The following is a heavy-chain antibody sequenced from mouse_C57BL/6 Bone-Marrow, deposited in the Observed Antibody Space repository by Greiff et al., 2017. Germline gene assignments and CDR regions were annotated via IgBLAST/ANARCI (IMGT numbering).Heavy chain of an antibody. V-gene: IGHV1-69*01. CDR3: ARRNGTNYFDY. D-gene: IGHD3-3*01. J-gene: IGHJ2*01. CDR2: IDPSDSYT. CDR1: GYTFTSYW. Sequence: QVPLQQPGAELVMPGASVKLSCKASGYTFTSYWMHWVKQRPGQGLEWIGEIDPSDSYTNYNQKLKGKSQLTVDKASSTAYMQLSSLTSEDSAVYYCARRNGTNYFDYGGQGTTLTVSS.